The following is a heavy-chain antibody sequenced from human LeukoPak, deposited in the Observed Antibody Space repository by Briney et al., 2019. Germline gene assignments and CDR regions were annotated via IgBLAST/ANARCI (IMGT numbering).Heavy chain of an antibody. Sequence: ASVKVSCKASGYTFTSYGISWVPQAPGQGLEWMGWISAYNGNTNYAQKLQGRVTMTTDTSTSTAYMELRSLRSDDTAVYYCARGGQSCSGGSCYHYFDYWGQGTLVTVSS. CDR2: ISAYNGNT. J-gene: IGHJ4*02. V-gene: IGHV1-18*01. D-gene: IGHD2-15*01. CDR3: ARGGQSCSGGSCYHYFDY. CDR1: GYTFTSYG.